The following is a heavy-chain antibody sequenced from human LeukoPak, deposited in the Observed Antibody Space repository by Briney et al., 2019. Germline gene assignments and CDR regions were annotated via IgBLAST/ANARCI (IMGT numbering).Heavy chain of an antibody. J-gene: IGHJ4*02. CDR1: GYSISSGYY. Sequence: PSETLSLTCTVSGYSISSGYYWGWIRQPPGKGLEWIGSIYHSGSTYYNPSLKSRVTISVDTSKNQFSLKLSSVTAADTAVYYCARESGYDFASFDYWGQGTLVTVSS. D-gene: IGHD5-12*01. CDR2: IYHSGST. CDR3: ARESGYDFASFDY. V-gene: IGHV4-38-2*02.